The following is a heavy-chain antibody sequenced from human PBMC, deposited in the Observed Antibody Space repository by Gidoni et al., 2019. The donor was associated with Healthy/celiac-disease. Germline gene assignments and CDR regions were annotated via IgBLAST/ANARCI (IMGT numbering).Heavy chain of an antibody. CDR2: ISAYNGNT. CDR3: ARGYCSSTSCYYYYYGMDV. V-gene: IGHV1-18*01. CDR1: GYTFTSYG. J-gene: IGHJ6*02. D-gene: IGHD2-2*01. Sequence: QVQLVQSGAEVKKHGASVKVSCKASGYTFTSYGISWVRQAPGQGLELMGWISAYNGNTNYAQKLHGRVTMTTDTSTSTAYMELRSLRSDDTAVYYCARGYCSSTSCYYYYYGMDVWGQGTTVTVSS.